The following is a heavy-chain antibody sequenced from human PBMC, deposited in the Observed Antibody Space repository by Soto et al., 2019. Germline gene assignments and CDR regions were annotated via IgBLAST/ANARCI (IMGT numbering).Heavy chain of an antibody. CDR2: IIPMFGTA. J-gene: IGHJ4*02. CDR3: ARVGPAHDYDSSGYYAPLDY. CDR1: GDTFSSYA. V-gene: IGHV1-69*01. D-gene: IGHD3-22*01. Sequence: QVQLAQSGAEVKKPGSSVKVSCKASGDTFSSYAINWVRQAPGQGLEWMGGIIPMFGTANYAQKFKGRVKITAGESTSTVYMERSSLRSEDTAVYYCARVGPAHDYDSSGYYAPLDYWGQGTLVSVSS.